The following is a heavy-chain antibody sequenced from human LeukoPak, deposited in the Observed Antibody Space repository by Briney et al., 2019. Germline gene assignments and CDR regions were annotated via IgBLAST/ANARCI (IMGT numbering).Heavy chain of an antibody. Sequence: SVKVSCQASGGIFSSFALSWVRQAPGQGLEWMGGIIPIFGTANYAQRFQGRVTIYSDASTSTDYMELSSLRSEDTAVYYCARDVRVKQQLTIRGSDYFYYMDVWGNGTTVIVSS. CDR2: IIPIFGTA. D-gene: IGHD6-13*01. J-gene: IGHJ6*03. V-gene: IGHV1-69*13. CDR1: GGIFSSFA. CDR3: ARDVRVKQQLTIRGSDYFYYMDV.